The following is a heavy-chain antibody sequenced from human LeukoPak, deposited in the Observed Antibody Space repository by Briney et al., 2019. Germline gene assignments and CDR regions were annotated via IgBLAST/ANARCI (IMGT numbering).Heavy chain of an antibody. Sequence: PSETLSLTCAVSGGSIRNSDCFWGWIRQPPGKGLEWIGSVYYSGDTYYNPSLKSRVTISVDTSKNQFSLKLNSMTAADTAVYYCARRVDRIAALDYWGQGTLVTVPS. CDR3: ARRVDRIAALDY. D-gene: IGHD6-13*01. V-gene: IGHV4-39*01. CDR2: VYYSGDT. CDR1: GGSIRNSDCF. J-gene: IGHJ4*02.